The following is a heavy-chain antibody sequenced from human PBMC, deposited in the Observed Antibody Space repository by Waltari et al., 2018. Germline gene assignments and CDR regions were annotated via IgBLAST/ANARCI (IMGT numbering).Heavy chain of an antibody. D-gene: IGHD3-22*01. CDR1: GGSFSGYY. CDR3: ARGTHYYDSSGYPPTGGYYFDY. Sequence: QVQLQQWGAGLLKPSETLSLTCAVYGGSFSGYYWSWIRQPQGKGLEWIGEINHSGSTNYNPSLKSRVTISVDTSKNQFSLKLSSVTAADTAMYYCARGTHYYDSSGYPPTGGYYFDYWGQGTLVTVSS. J-gene: IGHJ4*02. V-gene: IGHV4-34*01. CDR2: INHSGST.